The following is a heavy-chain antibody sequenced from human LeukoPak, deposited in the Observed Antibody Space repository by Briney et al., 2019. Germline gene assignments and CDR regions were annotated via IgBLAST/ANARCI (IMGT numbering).Heavy chain of an antibody. V-gene: IGHV4-4*07. D-gene: IGHD6-13*01. CDR3: AREAYSSSPPDYYYYYGMDV. Sequence: SETLSLTCTVSGGSISSYYWSWIRQPAGKGLEWIGRIYTSGSTNHNPSLKSRVTMSVDTSKNQFSLKLSSVTAADTAVYYCAREAYSSSPPDYYYYYGMDVWGQGTTVTVSS. J-gene: IGHJ6*02. CDR2: IYTSGST. CDR1: GGSISSYY.